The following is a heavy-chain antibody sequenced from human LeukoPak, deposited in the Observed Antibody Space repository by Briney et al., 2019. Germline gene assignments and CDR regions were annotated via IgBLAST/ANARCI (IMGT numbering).Heavy chain of an antibody. CDR2: IYYSGST. Sequence: PSETLSLTCTVSGGSISSYYWSWIRQPPGKGLEWIGYIYYSGSTNYNPSLKSRVTISVDTSKNQFSLKLSSVTAADTAVYYCARVIVATTGHIYYYYYMDVWGKGTTVTISS. J-gene: IGHJ6*03. V-gene: IGHV4-59*01. D-gene: IGHD5-12*01. CDR3: ARVIVATTGHIYYYYYMDV. CDR1: GGSISSYY.